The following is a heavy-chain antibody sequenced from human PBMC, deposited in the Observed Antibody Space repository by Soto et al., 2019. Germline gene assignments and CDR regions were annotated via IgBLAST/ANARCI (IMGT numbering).Heavy chain of an antibody. J-gene: IGHJ4*02. Sequence: EVQLVESGGGLVQPGGSLRLSCAASGFTFSSYWMSWVRQAPGKGLEWVAYIKQDGSEKYYVDSVKGRFTISRDNAKNSLYLQMNSLRAEDTAVYYCARDPPYYYDSSGYYSVFDYWGQGTLVTVSS. CDR1: GFTFSSYW. CDR2: IKQDGSEK. V-gene: IGHV3-7*05. D-gene: IGHD3-22*01. CDR3: ARDPPYYYDSSGYYSVFDY.